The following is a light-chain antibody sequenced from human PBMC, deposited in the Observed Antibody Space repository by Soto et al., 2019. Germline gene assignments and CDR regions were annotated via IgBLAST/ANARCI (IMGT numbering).Light chain of an antibody. V-gene: IGKV3-11*01. J-gene: IGKJ1*01. Sequence: EIVLTQSPATLSSSPGERATLSCRASQSVSSYLAWYQQKPGQPPRLLIYDASDRATGIPARFSGSGSGTDFTLTISSLEPEDFAVYYCQQRSNGPRTFGQGTKVEIK. CDR2: DAS. CDR3: QQRSNGPRT. CDR1: QSVSSY.